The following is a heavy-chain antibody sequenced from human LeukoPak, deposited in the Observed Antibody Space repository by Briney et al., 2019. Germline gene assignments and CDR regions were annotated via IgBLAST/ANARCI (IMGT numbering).Heavy chain of an antibody. J-gene: IGHJ6*02. CDR3: ARVGCSGGSCSSRGDFYYGMDV. D-gene: IGHD2-15*01. Sequence: GGSLRLSCAASGFTFSDYYMSWIRQAPGKGLEWVSYISSSSSYTNYADSVKGRFTISRDNAKNSLYLQMNSLRAEDTAVYYCARVGCSGGSCSSRGDFYYGMDVWGQGTTVTVSS. V-gene: IGHV3-11*05. CDR2: ISSSSSYT. CDR1: GFTFSDYY.